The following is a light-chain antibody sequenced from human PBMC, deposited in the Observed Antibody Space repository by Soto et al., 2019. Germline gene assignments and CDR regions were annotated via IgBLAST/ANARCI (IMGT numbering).Light chain of an antibody. CDR1: EGINIY. J-gene: IGKJ4*01. CDR3: QQYQRYPPS. V-gene: IGKV1-16*01. CDR2: GAT. Sequence: IQTTQAPPSPSASLGDRVTIICRASEGINIYLAWFQQKPGKAPKSLIYGATSLQRGVPSRFSGSGGDTDFSLTISSLQPEDIATYYCQQYQRYPPSFGGGTKVDIK.